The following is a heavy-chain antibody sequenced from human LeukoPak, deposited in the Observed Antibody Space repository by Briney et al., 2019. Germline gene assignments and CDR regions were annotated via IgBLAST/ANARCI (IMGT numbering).Heavy chain of an antibody. CDR1: GYTFTSYG. Sequence: ASVKVSCKASGYTFTSYGISWVRQAPGQGREWMGWISAYNGNTNYAQKLQGRVAMTTDTSTSTAYMELRSLRSADTAVYYCARLYYYDSSGYPYYFDYWGQGTLVTVSS. J-gene: IGHJ4*02. CDR3: ARLYYYDSSGYPYYFDY. CDR2: ISAYNGNT. V-gene: IGHV1-18*01. D-gene: IGHD3-22*01.